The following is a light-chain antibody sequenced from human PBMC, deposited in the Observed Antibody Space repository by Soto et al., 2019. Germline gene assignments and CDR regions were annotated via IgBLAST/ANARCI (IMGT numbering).Light chain of an antibody. Sequence: QSALTQPASVSGSPGQSITISCTGTSSDVGAYNYVSWYQQHPGKAPKVVIYEVNNRPSGVSHRFSGSKSDNTASLTISGLQAEDEADYYCYSYTTSSTWVFGGGTKLTVL. CDR2: EVN. J-gene: IGLJ3*02. V-gene: IGLV2-14*01. CDR1: SSDVGAYNY. CDR3: YSYTTSSTWV.